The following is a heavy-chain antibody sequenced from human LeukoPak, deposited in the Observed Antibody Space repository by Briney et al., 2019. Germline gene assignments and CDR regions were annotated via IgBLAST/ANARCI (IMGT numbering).Heavy chain of an antibody. CDR2: ISSSGSYI. V-gene: IGHV3-21*01. J-gene: IGHJ3*01. CDR3: ARDSQYYYDSSGYKF. Sequence: PGGSLRLSCAASGFTFSSYSMNWVRQAPGKGLEWVSSISSSGSYIYYADSVKGRFTISRDNAKNSLYLQMNSLRAEDTAVYYCARDSQYYYDSSGYKFWGQGTMVTVSS. CDR1: GFTFSSYS. D-gene: IGHD3-22*01.